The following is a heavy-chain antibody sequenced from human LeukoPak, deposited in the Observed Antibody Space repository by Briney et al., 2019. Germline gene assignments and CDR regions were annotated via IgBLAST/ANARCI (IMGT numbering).Heavy chain of an antibody. D-gene: IGHD3-22*01. V-gene: IGHV3-23*01. CDR1: GFTFSSYA. CDR2: ISGSGGST. CDR3: ASTPVYYDSSGYVDY. J-gene: IGHJ4*02. Sequence: PGRSLRLSCATSGFTFSSYAMSWVRQAPGKGLEWVSAISGSGGSTYYADSVKGRFTISRDNSKNTLYLQMNSLRAEDTAVYYCASTPVYYDSSGYVDYWGQGTLVTVSS.